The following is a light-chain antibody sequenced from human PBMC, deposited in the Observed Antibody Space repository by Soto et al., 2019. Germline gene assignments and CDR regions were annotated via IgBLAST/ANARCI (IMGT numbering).Light chain of an antibody. CDR1: QSISSY. J-gene: IGKJ4*01. Sequence: DIQMTQSPSSLSASVGDRVTITCRASQSISSYLNWYQQKPGKAPKLLIYAASSLQSGVPSRFSGSGSGTDFTLTFSSLQPEDFATYYCQQSYSTRLLTFGGGTKVDIK. CDR2: AAS. V-gene: IGKV1-39*01. CDR3: QQSYSTRLLT.